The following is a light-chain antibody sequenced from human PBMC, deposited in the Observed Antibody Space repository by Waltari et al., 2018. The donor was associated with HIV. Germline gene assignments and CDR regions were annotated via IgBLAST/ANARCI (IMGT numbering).Light chain of an antibody. J-gene: IGKJ2*01. V-gene: IGKV2-28*01. CDR1: QSLLHSNGYYY. Sequence: DISVALFRLTLPLNPAEPPSSSGSSSQSLLHSNGYYYLDWYLQKPGQSPQLLIYLSSNRASGVPDRFSGSGSGTDFTLKISRVEAEDVGLYYCMQALETPYTFGQGTKLEIK. CDR3: MQALETPYT. CDR2: LSS.